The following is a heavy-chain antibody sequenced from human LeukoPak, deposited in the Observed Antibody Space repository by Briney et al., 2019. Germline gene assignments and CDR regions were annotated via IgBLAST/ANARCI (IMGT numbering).Heavy chain of an antibody. Sequence: GGSRRLSCAASGFTFSNFAMHWVRQAPGKGLEWVSYISTTGRTTFYADSVQGRFTMSRDNAKNSVFLQVNSLRADDTAVYYCAGKPRDGYYDGRFDFWGQGTLVTVSS. CDR3: AGKPRDGYYDGRFDF. D-gene: IGHD5-24*01. CDR2: ISTTGRTT. V-gene: IGHV3-48*03. J-gene: IGHJ4*02. CDR1: GFTFSNFA.